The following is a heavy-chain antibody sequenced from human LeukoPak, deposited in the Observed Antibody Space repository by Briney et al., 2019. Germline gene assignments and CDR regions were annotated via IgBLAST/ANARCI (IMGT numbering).Heavy chain of an antibody. D-gene: IGHD3-10*01. CDR1: GYTFTGYY. J-gene: IGHJ4*02. Sequence: EASVKVSCKASGYTFTGYYMHWVRQAPGQGLEWMGWINPNSGGTNSAQKFQGRVSMTRDTSISTAYMELSGLRSDDTAVYYCARGGGVITVRGAPINDYWGQGTLVTVSS. V-gene: IGHV1-2*02. CDR3: ARGGGVITVRGAPINDY. CDR2: INPNSGGT.